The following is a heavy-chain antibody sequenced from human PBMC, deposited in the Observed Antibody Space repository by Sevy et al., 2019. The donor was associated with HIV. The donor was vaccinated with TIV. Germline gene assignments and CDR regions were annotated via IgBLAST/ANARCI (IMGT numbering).Heavy chain of an antibody. CDR2: IWFDGSNT. CDR1: GFTFSSFG. D-gene: IGHD4-17*01. J-gene: IGHJ4*01. Sequence: GGSLRLSCAASGFTFSSFGMHWVRQAPGKGLEWLAVIWFDGSNTYYADSVRGRFTISRDIAKNTLPLQMNSLRAEDTAVYYCARDLEFYDHGDYGPAFMPDFWGHGTLVTVSS. V-gene: IGHV3-33*01. CDR3: ARDLEFYDHGDYGPAFMPDF.